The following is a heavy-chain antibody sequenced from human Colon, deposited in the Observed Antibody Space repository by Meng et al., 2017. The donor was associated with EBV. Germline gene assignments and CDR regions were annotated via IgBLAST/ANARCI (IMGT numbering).Heavy chain of an antibody. CDR2: MDYRGST. D-gene: IGHD2-2*01. CDR3: ARGELLWDY. CDR1: GDSISSGEYF. V-gene: IGHV4-30-4*01. Sequence: QVQLQESGPGLVKPSQTLSLTCTVPGDSISSGEYFWSWIRQPPGKGLEWIGYMDYRGSTFYTPSLKSRVTISVDTSKNQFSLKLSSVTAADTAVYFCARGELLWDYWGQGTLGTVAS. J-gene: IGHJ4*02.